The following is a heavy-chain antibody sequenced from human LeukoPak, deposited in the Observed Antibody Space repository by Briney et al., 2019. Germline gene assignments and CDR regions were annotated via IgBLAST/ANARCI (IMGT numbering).Heavy chain of an antibody. CDR2: ISGSGGST. J-gene: IGHJ6*02. D-gene: IGHD4-23*01. V-gene: IGHV3-23*01. Sequence: PGGSLRLSCAASGFTFSSYAMSWVRQAPGKGLEWVSAISGSGGSTYYADSVKGRFTISRDNSKNTLYLQMNSLRAEDTAVYYCAKRIGYGGNSVGYYGMDVWGQGTTVTVSS. CDR3: AKRIGYGGNSVGYYGMDV. CDR1: GFTFSSYA.